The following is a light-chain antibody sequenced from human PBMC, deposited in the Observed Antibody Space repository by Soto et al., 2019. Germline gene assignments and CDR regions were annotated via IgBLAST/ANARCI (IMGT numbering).Light chain of an antibody. J-gene: IGLJ3*02. CDR3: QTWGTGVWV. CDR1: SGHSNYA. V-gene: IGLV4-69*01. Sequence: QSVLTQSPSASASLGAPVKLTCTLSSGHSNYAIAWHQQQPGKGPRYLMKLHSDGGHSKGDGIPDRFSGSSSGAERYLTISSLQSEDEADYYCQTWGTGVWVFGGGTKRTVL. CDR2: LHSDGGH.